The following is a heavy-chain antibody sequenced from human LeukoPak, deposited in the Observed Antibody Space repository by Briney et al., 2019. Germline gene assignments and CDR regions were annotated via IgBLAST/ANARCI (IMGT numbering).Heavy chain of an antibody. V-gene: IGHV1-2*02. CDR1: GYTFTDYY. CDR2: SNPNSGVT. D-gene: IGHD3-22*01. CDR3: ARDGGIYYDSSGTCYGPGDS. Sequence: ASVKVSCKASGYTFTDYYMHWVRQAPGQGLEWMGWSNPNSGVTTFAQKFQGRVTMTRDTSISTAYMEVSGLRYDDTAVYYCARDGGIYYDSSGTCYGPGDSWGQGTLITVSS. J-gene: IGHJ4*02.